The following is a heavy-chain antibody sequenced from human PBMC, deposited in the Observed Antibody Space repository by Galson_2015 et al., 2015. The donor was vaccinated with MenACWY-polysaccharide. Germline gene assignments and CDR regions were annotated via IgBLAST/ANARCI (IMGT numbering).Heavy chain of an antibody. V-gene: IGHV3-33*01. D-gene: IGHD2-15*01. CDR3: ARSSVVVVTDTQGFDS. CDR1: GFTFSRYG. J-gene: IGHJ4*02. CDR2: IWSDGSNK. Sequence: SLRLSCAASGFTFSRYGMHWVRQGPGKGLEWVAVIWSDGSNKNYADSVKGRFTIPRDNSKNTLYLQMSSLRAEDTAVYYCARSSVVVVTDTQGFDSWGQGTLVTVPS.